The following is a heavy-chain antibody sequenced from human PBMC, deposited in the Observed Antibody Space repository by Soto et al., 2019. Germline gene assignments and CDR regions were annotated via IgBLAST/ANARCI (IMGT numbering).Heavy chain of an antibody. Sequence: QVQLVQSGAEVKKPGASVKVSCKAPRYIFTAYFMHWVRQAPGQGLEWMGWINPNNGATHYGLSFQGRVTMTRDKSISKAYMELSSLRSDDTAVYYCASHDPGARFDPWGQGTLVIVSS. CDR2: INPNNGAT. CDR3: ASHDPGARFDP. V-gene: IGHV1-2*02. J-gene: IGHJ5*02. CDR1: RYIFTAYF. D-gene: IGHD1-1*01.